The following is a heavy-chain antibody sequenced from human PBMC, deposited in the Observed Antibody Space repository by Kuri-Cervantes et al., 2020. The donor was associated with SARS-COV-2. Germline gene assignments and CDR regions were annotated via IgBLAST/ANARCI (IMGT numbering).Heavy chain of an antibody. Sequence: GESLKISCAASGFTFSSYEMNWVRQAPGKGLEWVSYISSSGGTIYYADSVKGRFTISRDNAKNSLYLQMDSPRAGDTGVYFCARDDYTSDWSIDYWGRGTLVTVSS. J-gene: IGHJ4*02. CDR3: ARDDYTSDWSIDY. D-gene: IGHD6-19*01. CDR1: GFTFSSYE. CDR2: ISSSGGTI. V-gene: IGHV3-48*03.